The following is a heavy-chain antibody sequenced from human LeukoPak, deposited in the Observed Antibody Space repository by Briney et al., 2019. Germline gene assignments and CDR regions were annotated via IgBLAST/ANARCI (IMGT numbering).Heavy chain of an antibody. V-gene: IGHV3-13*01. J-gene: IGHJ4*02. CDR3: ARELYVVVPAAIRWPNY. CDR2: IGTAGDT. Sequence: TGGSLRLSCAACGFTFSSYDMHWVRQATGKGLEWVSAIGTAGDTYYPGSVKGRFTISRENAKNSLYLQMNSLRAGDTAVYYCARELYVVVPAAIRWPNYWGQGTLVTVSS. D-gene: IGHD2-2*01. CDR1: GFTFSSYD.